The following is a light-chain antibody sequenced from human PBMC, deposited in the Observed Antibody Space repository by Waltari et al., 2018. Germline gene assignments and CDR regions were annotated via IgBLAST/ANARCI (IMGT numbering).Light chain of an antibody. CDR2: SDE. Sequence: QSVLTQSPSASGTPGQRIIISCSGGSSNIGGNAVSWFQKFPTTAPRLLMSSDEPRPSGVPDRFSGSKSGTSASLAISGLQSEDEADYYCAAWDDGLNGWVFGGGTKLTVL. J-gene: IGLJ3*02. CDR1: SSNIGGNA. V-gene: IGLV1-44*01. CDR3: AAWDDGLNGWV.